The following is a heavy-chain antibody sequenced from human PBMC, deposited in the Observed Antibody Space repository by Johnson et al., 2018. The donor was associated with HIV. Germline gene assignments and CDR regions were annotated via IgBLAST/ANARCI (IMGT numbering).Heavy chain of an antibody. CDR3: ARRYHYEKSVYYSDAFAS. J-gene: IGHJ3*02. Sequence: QVQLVESGGGVVQPGRSLRVSCGAPGFTFSSYTMYWVRQAPGKGLEWVALISHEGLNKYYADSVKGRFTISRDNSKNTLFLQLNSLRAEDTAVYYCARRYHYEKSVYYSDAFASWGRGTMVTVAS. CDR1: GFTFSSYT. CDR2: ISHEGLNK. V-gene: IGHV3-30-3*01. D-gene: IGHD3-22*01.